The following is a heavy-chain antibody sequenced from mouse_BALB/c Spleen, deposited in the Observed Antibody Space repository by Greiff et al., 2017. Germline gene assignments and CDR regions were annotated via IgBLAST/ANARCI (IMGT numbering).Heavy chain of an antibody. CDR1: GFSLTSYG. CDR3: ASDYYGSTYYAMDY. Sequence: VKLQESGPGLVAPSQSLSITCTVSGFSLTSYGVHWVRQPPGKGLEWLGVIWAGGSTNYNSALMSRLSISKDNSKSQVFLKMNSLQTDDTAMYYCASDYYGSTYYAMDYWGQGTSVTVAS. V-gene: IGHV2-9*02. CDR2: IWAGGST. J-gene: IGHJ4*01. D-gene: IGHD1-1*01.